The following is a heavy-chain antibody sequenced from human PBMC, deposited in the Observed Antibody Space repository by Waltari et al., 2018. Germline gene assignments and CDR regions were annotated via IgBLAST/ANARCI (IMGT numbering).Heavy chain of an antibody. D-gene: IGHD7-27*01. CDR2: IDPNRVDT. J-gene: IGHJ2*01. V-gene: IGHV1-2*02. CDR3: ARGQFEFNWEWYFDL. Sequence: QVQLVQSGAELKKPGASVKVSCRASGYTFTDNYMFWVRQAPGQGLEVLGWIDPNRVDTTYAKIVQGRVTVTRDTSISTTYMELTTLTSGDTAVYYCARGQFEFNWEWYFDLWGRGTLVSVSS. CDR1: GYTFTDNY.